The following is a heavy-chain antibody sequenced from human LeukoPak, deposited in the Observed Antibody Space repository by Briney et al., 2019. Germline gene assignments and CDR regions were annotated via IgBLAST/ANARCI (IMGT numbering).Heavy chain of an antibody. V-gene: IGHV1-8*02. CDR2: MNPNSGNT. CDR1: GYTFTGYY. CDR3: ARAGGCSSTSCPRYYYYYMDV. D-gene: IGHD2-2*01. J-gene: IGHJ6*03. Sequence: ASVKVSCKASGYTFTGYYMHWVRQATGQGLEWMGWMNPNSGNTGYAQKFQGRVTMTRNTSISTAYMELSSLRSEDTAVYYCARAGGCSSTSCPRYYYYYMDVWGKGTTVTIPS.